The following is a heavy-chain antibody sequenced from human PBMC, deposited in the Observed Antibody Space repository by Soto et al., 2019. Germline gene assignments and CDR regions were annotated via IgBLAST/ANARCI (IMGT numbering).Heavy chain of an antibody. CDR2: IRSNTYGGTT. V-gene: IGHV3-49*03. CDR3: ARRKYLDY. J-gene: IGHJ4*02. CDR1: GFTFGDYA. Sequence: PGGSLRLSCTTSGFTFGDYAMSWFRQAPGKGLEWIGYIRSNTYGGTTEYDASVKDRFTISRDDSKRVAHLQMNSLESEDTAVYYCARRKYLDYWGQGT.